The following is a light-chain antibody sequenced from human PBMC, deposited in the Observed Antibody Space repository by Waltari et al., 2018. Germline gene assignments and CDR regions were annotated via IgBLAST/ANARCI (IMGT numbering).Light chain of an antibody. CDR3: QSYDSSLTDFV. CDR2: ANH. V-gene: IGLV1-40*01. Sequence: QSVLTQPPSVSGAPGQRVTISCTWSSSHIRAGFDSPWYQQLPGAAPTPLISANHHRPSGVPARFSGSKSDTSASLAITGLQAEDEADYYCQSYDSSLTDFVFGSGTRVSV. CDR1: SSHIRAGFD. J-gene: IGLJ1*01.